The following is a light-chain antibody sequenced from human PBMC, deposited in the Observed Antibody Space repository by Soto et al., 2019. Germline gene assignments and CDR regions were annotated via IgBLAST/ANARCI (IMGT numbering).Light chain of an antibody. CDR1: QSISSW. V-gene: IGKV1-5*03. CDR2: KAS. CDR3: QQHNQWPIT. Sequence: DIQMTQSPSTLSASVGDRVTITCRASQSISSWLAWYQQKPVKAPKLLIYKASSLESGVPSRFSGSGSGTEFTLTINSLQSEDFAVYYCQQHNQWPITFGQGTRLEIK. J-gene: IGKJ5*01.